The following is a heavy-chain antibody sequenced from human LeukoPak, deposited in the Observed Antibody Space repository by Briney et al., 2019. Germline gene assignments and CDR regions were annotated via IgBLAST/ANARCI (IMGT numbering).Heavy chain of an antibody. D-gene: IGHD6-19*01. Sequence: SETLSLTCAVSGVSISSGRDYWSWIRQHPGTGLEWIGYISYSGSAYYNPSLGSRVTISVDMSANQFSLILRSVTAADTAVYYCARTTVAAETAFDYWGPGTLVTVSS. V-gene: IGHV4-31*11. CDR1: GVSISSGRDY. CDR3: ARTTVAAETAFDY. J-gene: IGHJ4*02. CDR2: ISYSGSA.